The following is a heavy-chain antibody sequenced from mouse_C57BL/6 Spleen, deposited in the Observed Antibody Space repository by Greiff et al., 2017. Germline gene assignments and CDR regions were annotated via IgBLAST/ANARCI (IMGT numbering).Heavy chain of an antibody. CDR2: ILPGSGST. CDR1: GYTFTGYW. J-gene: IGHJ2*01. D-gene: IGHD1-1*01. Sequence: VQLQQSGAELMKPGASVKLSCKATGYTFTGYWLEWVKQRPGHGLEWIGEILPGSGSTNYNEKFKGKATFTADTSSNTAYMQLSSLTTEDSAIYYCARRPYYYGSSTYYFDDWGQGTTLTVSS. V-gene: IGHV1-9*01. CDR3: ARRPYYYGSSTYYFDD.